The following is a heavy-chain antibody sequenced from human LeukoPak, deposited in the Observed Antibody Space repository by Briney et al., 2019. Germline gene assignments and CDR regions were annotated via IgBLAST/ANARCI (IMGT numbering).Heavy chain of an antibody. CDR2: INGDGSET. CDR3: TREEGSTDH. D-gene: IGHD5/OR15-5a*01. J-gene: IGHJ4*02. V-gene: IGHV3-74*01. Sequence: GGSLRLSCAASGFTHSNHWMHWVRQAPGKGLVWVSHINGDGSETNYADSVRGRFTISRDNAKNTLYLQMNSLRVDDTAVYYCTREEGSTDHWGQGTLVTVSS. CDR1: GFTHSNHW.